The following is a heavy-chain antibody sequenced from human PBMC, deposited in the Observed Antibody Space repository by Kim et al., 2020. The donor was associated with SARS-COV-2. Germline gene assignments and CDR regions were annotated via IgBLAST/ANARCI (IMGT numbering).Heavy chain of an antibody. J-gene: IGHJ4*02. D-gene: IGHD6-13*01. CDR2: IIPILGIA. V-gene: IGHV1-69*04. CDR1: GGTFSSYT. CDR3: AREGAGSSWYYFDY. Sequence: SVKVSCKASGGTFSSYTISWVRQAPGHGLEWMGRIIPILGIANYAQKFQGRVTITADKSTSPAYMELSSLRSEDTAVYYCAREGAGSSWYYFDYWGQGTLVTVSS.